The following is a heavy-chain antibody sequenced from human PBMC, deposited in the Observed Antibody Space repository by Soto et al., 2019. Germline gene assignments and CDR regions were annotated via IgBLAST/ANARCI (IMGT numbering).Heavy chain of an antibody. CDR1: GYTLTELS. CDR2: FDPEDGET. V-gene: IGHV1-24*01. CDR3: ATEAKTYYYDSSGYYYVFP. D-gene: IGHD3-22*01. J-gene: IGHJ5*02. Sequence: ASVKVSCKVSGYTLTELSMHWVRQAPGKGLEWMGGFDPEDGETIYAQKFQGRVTMTKDTSTDTAYMELSSLRSEDTAVYYCATEAKTYYYDSSGYYYVFPWGQGTLVTVSS.